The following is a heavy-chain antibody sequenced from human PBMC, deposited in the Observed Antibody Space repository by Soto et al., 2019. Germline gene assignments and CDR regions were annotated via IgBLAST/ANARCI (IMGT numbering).Heavy chain of an antibody. CDR3: ARGRYCLTGRCFPNWFDS. Sequence: PSETLSLTCSVSGASIRSYYWHWIRQPPGKGLEWIGYVYTSDYTRYSSSLKSRVTISVDTSKSQFSLNVTSVTAADTAVYFCARGRYCLTGRCFPNWFDSWGQGALVTVSS. V-gene: IGHV4-4*08. J-gene: IGHJ5*01. CDR2: VYTSDYT. D-gene: IGHD7-27*01. CDR1: GASIRSYY.